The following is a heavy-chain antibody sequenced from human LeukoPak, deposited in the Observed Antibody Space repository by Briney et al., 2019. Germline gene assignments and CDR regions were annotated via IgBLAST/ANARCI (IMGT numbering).Heavy chain of an antibody. CDR2: IRDSGET. Sequence: GGSLRLSCTVSGFLVNNYYMSWVRQAPGKGLEWVSLIRDSGETFYADSVKGRFTISRDNSKNTMFLQMNRLTVEDTAVYFCARDGAVKQLWVKLDSWGQEPLVTVS. J-gene: IGHJ5*01. V-gene: IGHV3-66*03. D-gene: IGHD1-1*01. CDR3: ARDGAVKQLWVKLDS. CDR1: GFLVNNYY.